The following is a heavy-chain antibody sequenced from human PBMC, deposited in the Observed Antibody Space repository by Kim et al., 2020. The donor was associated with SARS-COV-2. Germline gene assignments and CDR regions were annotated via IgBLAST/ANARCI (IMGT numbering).Heavy chain of an antibody. V-gene: IGHV4-34*01. D-gene: IGHD2-15*01. J-gene: IGHJ3*02. Sequence: SETLSLTCAIYGGSFNAYYWSWIRQPPGKGLEWIGEINQSGITNYNPSLKSRVIISVDTSKNQFSLRLSSVTAAATAVYYCARRISFDIWGQGTVVTVSS. CDR1: GGSFNAYY. CDR3: ARRISFDI. CDR2: INQSGIT.